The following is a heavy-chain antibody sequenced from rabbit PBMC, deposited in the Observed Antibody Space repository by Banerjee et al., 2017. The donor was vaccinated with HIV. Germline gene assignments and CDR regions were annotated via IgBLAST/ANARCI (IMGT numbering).Heavy chain of an antibody. J-gene: IGHJ4*01. D-gene: IGHD4-1*01. V-gene: IGHV1S43*01. Sequence: QEQLEESGGDLVKPEGSLTLTCKASGLDFSSSYWICWVRQAPGKGLEWIGCIYSGSGATYYASWVNGRFTISRSTSLDTVDLKMTSLTAADTATYFCARDTGAYNDFNLWGQGTLVTVS. CDR3: ARDTGAYNDFNL. CDR1: GLDFSSSYW. CDR2: IYSGSGAT.